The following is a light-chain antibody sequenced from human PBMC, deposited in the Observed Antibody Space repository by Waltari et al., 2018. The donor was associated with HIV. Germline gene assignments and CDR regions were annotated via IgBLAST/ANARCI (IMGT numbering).Light chain of an antibody. J-gene: IGKJ5*01. V-gene: IGKV3-15*01. Sequence: EIVMTQSPATLSVSPGETATLSCRASHSITTNLAWYQQKPGQAPRLLIYSTFTRATDIPARFSGSGFGTEFTLTISGLQSEDLAVYYCQQHDYWPPDFGQGTRLDIK. CDR1: HSITTN. CDR3: QQHDYWPPD. CDR2: STF.